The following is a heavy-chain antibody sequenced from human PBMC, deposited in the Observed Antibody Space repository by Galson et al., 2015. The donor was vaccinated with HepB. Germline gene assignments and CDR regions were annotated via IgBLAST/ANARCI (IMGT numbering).Heavy chain of an antibody. V-gene: IGHV3-30-3*01. CDR3: ARGCPPYGITFGGVIVEGYFDY. D-gene: IGHD3-16*02. CDR2: ISYDGSNK. CDR1: GFTFSSYA. J-gene: IGHJ4*02. Sequence: SLRLSCAASGFTFSSYAMHWVRQAPGKGLEWVAVISYDGSNKYYADSVKGRFTISRDNSKNTLYLQMNSLRAEDTAVYYCARGCPPYGITFGGVIVEGYFDYWGQGTLVTVSS.